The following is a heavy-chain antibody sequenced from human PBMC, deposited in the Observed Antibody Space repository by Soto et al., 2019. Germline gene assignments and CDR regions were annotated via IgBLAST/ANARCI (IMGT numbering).Heavy chain of an antibody. CDR2: ITPSSDTI. CDR1: GFTFSSYS. V-gene: IGHV3-48*01. D-gene: IGHD6-19*01. J-gene: IGHJ4*02. Sequence: GGSLRLSCAASGFTFSSYSMNWVRQAPGKGLEWVSYITPSSDTIYYADSVKGRFTISRDNSKNTLYLQMNSLRAEDTAVYYCARGSSSGWTFDYWGQGXLVTVYS. CDR3: ARGSSSGWTFDY.